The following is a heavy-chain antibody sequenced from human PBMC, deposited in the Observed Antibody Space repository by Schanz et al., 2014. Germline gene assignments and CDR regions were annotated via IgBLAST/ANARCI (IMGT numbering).Heavy chain of an antibody. V-gene: IGHV3-21*04. J-gene: IGHJ4*02. CDR1: GFTFSSYA. D-gene: IGHD3-22*01. CDR3: AKDISDTSGKDDY. CDR2: VSRSTPDI. Sequence: EVKMVESGGGLVKPGRSLRLSCAASGFTFSSYAMSWVRQAPGKGLEWVSYVSRSTPDIYYADSVKGRFTISRDNSKNTLFLQMNSLRVEDSAIYYCAKDISDTSGKDDYWGQGTLVTVSS.